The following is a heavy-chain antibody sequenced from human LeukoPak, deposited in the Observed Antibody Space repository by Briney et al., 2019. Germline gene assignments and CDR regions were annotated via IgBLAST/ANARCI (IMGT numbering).Heavy chain of an antibody. Sequence: GGSLRLSCAASGFTFSSRWMSWVRQAPGKGLEWVAVLWFDGGNTYYADSVKGRFTISRDNSKNTLYLQMNSLRAEDTALYYCAKDSRSSNTYVTNWGQGTQVTVSS. V-gene: IGHV3-33*06. CDR2: LWFDGGNT. D-gene: IGHD3-10*01. J-gene: IGHJ4*02. CDR1: GFTFSSRW. CDR3: AKDSRSSNTYVTN.